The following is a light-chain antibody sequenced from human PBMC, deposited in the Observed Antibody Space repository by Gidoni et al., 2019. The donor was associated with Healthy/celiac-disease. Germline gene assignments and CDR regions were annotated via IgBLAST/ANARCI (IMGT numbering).Light chain of an antibody. Sequence: DIQMTQSPSSLSASVGDRVTITCRASQSISSYLNWYQQKPGKAPKLLIYAASSLQSGVPSRFSGSGSGTDFTLTISSLQPEDFATYYCQQSYSTPPTFGQGXKXEIK. J-gene: IGKJ2*01. CDR1: QSISSY. V-gene: IGKV1-39*01. CDR2: AAS. CDR3: QQSYSTPPT.